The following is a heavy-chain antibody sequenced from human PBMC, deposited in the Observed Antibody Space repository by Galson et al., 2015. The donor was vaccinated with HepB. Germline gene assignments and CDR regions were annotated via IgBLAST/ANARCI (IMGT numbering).Heavy chain of an antibody. CDR1: GFTFSSYA. J-gene: IGHJ3*02. V-gene: IGHV3-30*04. D-gene: IGHD5-24*01. CDR2: ISYDGSNK. CDR3: ARERWLHFDI. Sequence: SLRLSCAASGFTFSSYAMHWVRQAPGKGLEWVAVISYDGSNKYYADSVKGRFTISRDNSKNTLYLRMNSLRAEDTAVYYCARERWLHFDIWGQGTMVTVSS.